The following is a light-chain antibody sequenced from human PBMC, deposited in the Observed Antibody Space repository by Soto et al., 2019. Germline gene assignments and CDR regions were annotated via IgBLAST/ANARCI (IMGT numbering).Light chain of an antibody. CDR1: QSVSSN. Sequence: EIVMTQSPATLSVSPGERATLSCRASQSVSSNLAWYQQKPGQAPRLLIYGASTRATGIPARFSGSGSGTEFTLTISSLQSEDFAVYYCQKYGNSPLYTFGQGTKLEIK. CDR3: QKYGNSPLYT. V-gene: IGKV3-15*01. CDR2: GAS. J-gene: IGKJ2*01.